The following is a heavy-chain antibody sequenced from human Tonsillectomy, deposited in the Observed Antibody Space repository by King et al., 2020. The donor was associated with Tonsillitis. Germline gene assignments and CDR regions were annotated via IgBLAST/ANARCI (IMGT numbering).Heavy chain of an antibody. D-gene: IGHD3-22*01. J-gene: IGHJ4*02. Sequence: VQLVESGGGLVQPGRSLRLSCTASGITFGDYVMSWFRQAPGKGLEWVGFIRTKAYGGTTEYAASVKGRFTISRDDSKSIAYLQMNSLKTEDTAVYYCTCGRDYYDSTGRYYFDHWGQGTLVTVSS. CDR3: TCGRDYYDSTGRYYFDH. V-gene: IGHV3-49*03. CDR2: IRTKAYGGTT. CDR1: GITFGDYV.